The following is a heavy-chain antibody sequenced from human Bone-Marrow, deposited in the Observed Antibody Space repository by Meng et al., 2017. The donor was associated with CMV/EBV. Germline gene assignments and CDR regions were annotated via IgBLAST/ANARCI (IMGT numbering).Heavy chain of an antibody. CDR2: ISYDGSNK. CDR3: ARNLTS. Sequence: GGSLRLSCAASGFTFSSYAMHWVRQAPGKGLEWVAVISYDGSNKYYADSVKGRFTISRDNSKNTLHLQMNSLRAEDTDVYYCARNLTSWGQGTLVTVSS. CDR1: GFTFSSYA. D-gene: IGHD4/OR15-4a*01. J-gene: IGHJ4*02. V-gene: IGHV3-30-3*01.